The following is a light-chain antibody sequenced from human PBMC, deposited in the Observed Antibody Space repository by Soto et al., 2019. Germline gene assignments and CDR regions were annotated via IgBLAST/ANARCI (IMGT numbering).Light chain of an antibody. CDR1: QSISSY. J-gene: IGKJ3*01. CDR3: QQSYSTPIT. CDR2: AAS. V-gene: IGKV1-39*01. Sequence: DIQMTQSPSSLSASVGDRVTITCRASQSISSYLNWYQHKPGKAPKLLIYAASSLQSGVPSRFSGSGSGTDFTLTISSLQPEDFATYYSQQSYSTPITFGPGTKVDIK.